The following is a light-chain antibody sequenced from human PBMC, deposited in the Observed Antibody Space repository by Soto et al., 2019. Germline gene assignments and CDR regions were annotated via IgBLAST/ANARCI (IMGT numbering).Light chain of an antibody. J-gene: IGKJ2*01. CDR2: GAS. V-gene: IGKV3-20*01. CDR3: QQYGSSPYT. CDR1: QSVSTSS. Sequence: EIVLTQSPGTLSLSPGERATLSCRASQSVSTSSLAWYQQKPGQAPRLLIYGASSRATGIPDRVSGSGSGADFTLIISRLEPEDFSMYYCQQYGSSPYTFGQGTKLAIK.